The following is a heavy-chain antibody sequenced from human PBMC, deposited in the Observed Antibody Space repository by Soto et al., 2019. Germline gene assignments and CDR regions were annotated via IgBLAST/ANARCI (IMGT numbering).Heavy chain of an antibody. V-gene: IGHV3-30*18. CDR3: AKESSVAPGYFDY. CDR1: GFTFSSYG. Sequence: GGSLRLSCAASGFTFSSYGMHWVRQAPGKGLEWVAVISYDGSNKYYADSVKGRFTISRDNSKNTLYLQMNSLRAEDTAVYYCAKESSVAPGYFDYWGQGTLVTVSS. J-gene: IGHJ4*02. D-gene: IGHD6-19*01. CDR2: ISYDGSNK.